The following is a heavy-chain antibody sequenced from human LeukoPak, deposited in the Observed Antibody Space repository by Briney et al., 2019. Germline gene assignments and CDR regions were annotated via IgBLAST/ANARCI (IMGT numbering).Heavy chain of an antibody. CDR1: GFTVSSNY. J-gene: IGHJ4*02. V-gene: IGHV3-53*01. CDR2: IYSGGST. D-gene: IGHD3-22*01. Sequence: GGSLRLSCAASGFTVSSNYMSWVRQAPGKGLEWVSVIYSGGSTYYADSVKGRFTISRDNSKNTLYLQMNSLRAEDTAVYYCAKATYYYDSSGYYPYFDYWGQGTLVTVSS. CDR3: AKATYYYDSSGYYPYFDY.